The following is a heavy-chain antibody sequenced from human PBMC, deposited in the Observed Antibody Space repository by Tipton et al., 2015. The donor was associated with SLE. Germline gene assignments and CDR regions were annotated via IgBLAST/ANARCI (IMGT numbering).Heavy chain of an antibody. CDR3: ARVVNWDWYFDL. J-gene: IGHJ2*01. CDR1: GGSISSSSYY. Sequence: TLSLTCTVSGGSISSSSYYWGWIRQRPGKGLEWIGSIYYSGSTYYNPSLKSRVTISVDTSKNQFSLKLSSVTAADTAVYYCARVVNWDWYFDLWGRGTLVTVSS. V-gene: IGHV4-39*07. D-gene: IGHD1-1*01. CDR2: IYYSGST.